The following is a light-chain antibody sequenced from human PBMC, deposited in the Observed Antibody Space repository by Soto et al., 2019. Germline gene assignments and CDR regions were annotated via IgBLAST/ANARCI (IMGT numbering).Light chain of an antibody. Sequence: DIQMTQSPSSLSASVGDRVTITCRASQSISTNLNWYRRKPGKAPNLLSNAAFSLQTGVPSRFSGRGSGTDFTLTISSLQPEYFATYFYQQSYSTPRFTFGPGTKVEIK. CDR2: AAF. CDR1: QSISTN. J-gene: IGKJ3*01. CDR3: QQSYSTPRFT. V-gene: IGKV1-39*01.